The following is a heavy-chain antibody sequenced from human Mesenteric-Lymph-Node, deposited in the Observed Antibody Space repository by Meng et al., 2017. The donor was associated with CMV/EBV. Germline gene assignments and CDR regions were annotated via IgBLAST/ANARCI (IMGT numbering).Heavy chain of an antibody. CDR1: GFTFSTYA. D-gene: IGHD4-17*01. J-gene: IGHJ4*02. CDR2: MSYDGNNK. Sequence: GESLKISCTASGFTFSTYAVHWVRQAPRKGLEWVALMSYDGNNKYYADSVKGRFTISRDNSRNTLYLQMNSLRPEDTAVYYCARELSGGTVTTIGGDYWGQGTLVTVSS. V-gene: IGHV3-30-3*01. CDR3: ARELSGGTVTTIGGDY.